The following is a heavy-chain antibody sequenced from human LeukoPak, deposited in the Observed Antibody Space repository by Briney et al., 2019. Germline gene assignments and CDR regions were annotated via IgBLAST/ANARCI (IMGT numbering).Heavy chain of an antibody. Sequence: GGSLRLSCAASGFTFSGSAMHRVRQASGKGLEWVGRIRSKANSYATAYAASAKGRFTIYRDDSKNTAYLQMNGLKTEDTAVYYCTRHPSGSLRWFDPWGQGTLVTVSS. J-gene: IGHJ5*02. CDR3: TRHPSGSLRWFDP. D-gene: IGHD1-26*01. CDR2: IRSKANSYAT. CDR1: GFTFSGSA. V-gene: IGHV3-73*01.